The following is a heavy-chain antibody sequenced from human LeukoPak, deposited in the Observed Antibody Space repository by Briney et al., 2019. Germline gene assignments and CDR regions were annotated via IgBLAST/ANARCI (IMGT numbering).Heavy chain of an antibody. CDR2: IYFSGST. Sequence: SETLSLTCSVSGDSINSYYWTWIRQSAGKGLEWIGRIYFSGSTNYNPSLKSRVTMSVETSKNQFSLKLSSVTAADTAVYYCARGVTGYYDFSDYWGQGTLVTVSS. V-gene: IGHV4-4*07. D-gene: IGHD3-3*01. CDR1: GDSINSYY. J-gene: IGHJ4*02. CDR3: ARGVTGYYDFSDY.